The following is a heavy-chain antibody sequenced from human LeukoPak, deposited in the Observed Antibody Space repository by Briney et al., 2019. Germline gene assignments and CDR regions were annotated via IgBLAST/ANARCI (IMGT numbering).Heavy chain of an antibody. J-gene: IGHJ4*02. CDR2: IYYSGST. D-gene: IGHD6-19*01. CDR1: GGSISSYY. CDR3: AREATWGQWYFDL. V-gene: IGHV4-59*01. Sequence: PSETLSLTCTVSGGSISSYYWSWIRQPPGKGLEWIGYIYYSGSTNYNPSLKSRVTISVDTSKNQFSLKLSSVTAADTAVYYCAREATWGQWYFDLWGQGAPVTVSS.